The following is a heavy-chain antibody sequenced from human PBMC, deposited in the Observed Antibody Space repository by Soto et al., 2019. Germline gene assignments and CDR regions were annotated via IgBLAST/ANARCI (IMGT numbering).Heavy chain of an antibody. V-gene: IGHV3-21*01. J-gene: IGHJ5*02. Sequence: GGSLRLSCAAPGFTFRSFTMNWVRQAPGKGLEWVSTISSNSAYIYYTDALRGRFTISRDNAKNSLHLQMNSLRAEDTAVYYCTRDASRDSSARGWFAPWGPGTRGTVS. CDR2: ISSNSAYI. CDR1: GFTFRSFT. CDR3: TRDASRDSSARGWFAP. D-gene: IGHD6-13*01.